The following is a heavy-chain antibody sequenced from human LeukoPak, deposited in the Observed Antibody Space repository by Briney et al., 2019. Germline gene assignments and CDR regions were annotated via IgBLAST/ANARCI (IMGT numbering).Heavy chain of an antibody. V-gene: IGHV3-23*01. Sequence: GGSLRLSCAASGFTFSSSAMSWVRQAPGKGLEWVSGLSGSGGSTFYADSVKGRFTISRDNSRNTLYLQMNSLRAEDTAVYYCAKGLAAAGTGFDYWGQGTLVTVSS. D-gene: IGHD6-13*01. CDR3: AKGLAAAGTGFDY. CDR2: LSGSGGST. J-gene: IGHJ4*02. CDR1: GFTFSSSA.